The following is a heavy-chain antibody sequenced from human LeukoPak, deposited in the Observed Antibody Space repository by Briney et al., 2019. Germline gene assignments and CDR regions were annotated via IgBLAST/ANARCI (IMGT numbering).Heavy chain of an antibody. CDR2: ISGSGGST. CDR1: GFTLSSYA. V-gene: IGHV3-23*01. D-gene: IGHD3-10*01. Sequence: PGGSLRLSCAASGFTLSSYAMSRVRQAPGKGLEWVSAISGSGGSTYYADSVKGRFTISRDNSKNTLYLQMNSLRAEDTAVYYCAKDPGGFYYYYGMDVWGQGTTVTVSS. J-gene: IGHJ6*02. CDR3: AKDPGGFYYYYGMDV.